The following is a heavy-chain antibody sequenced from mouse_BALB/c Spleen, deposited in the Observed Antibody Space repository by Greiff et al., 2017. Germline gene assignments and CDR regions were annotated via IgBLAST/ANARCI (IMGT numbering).Heavy chain of an antibody. J-gene: IGHJ2*01. D-gene: IGHD1-1*02. CDR3: ARWELREYFDY. V-gene: IGHV1-7*01. Sequence: VKLMESGAELAKPGASVKMSCKASGYTFTSYWMHWVKQRPGQGLEWIGYINPSTGYTEYNQKFKDKATLTADKSSSTAYMQLSSLTSEDSAVYYCARWELREYFDYWGQGTTLTVSS. CDR2: INPSTGYT. CDR1: GYTFTSYW.